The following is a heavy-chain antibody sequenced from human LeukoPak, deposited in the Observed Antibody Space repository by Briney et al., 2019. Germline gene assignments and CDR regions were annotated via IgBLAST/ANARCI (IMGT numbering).Heavy chain of an antibody. D-gene: IGHD3-10*01. J-gene: IGHJ5*02. CDR3: ASPMVRGTNWFDP. V-gene: IGHV1-2*02. CDR2: INPNSGGT. Sequence: RASVKVSCKASGYTFTGCYMHWVRQAPGQGLEWMGWINPNSGGTNYAQKFQGRVTMTRDTSISTAYMELSRLRSGDTAVYYCASPMVRGTNWFDPWGQGTLVTVSS. CDR1: GYTFTGCY.